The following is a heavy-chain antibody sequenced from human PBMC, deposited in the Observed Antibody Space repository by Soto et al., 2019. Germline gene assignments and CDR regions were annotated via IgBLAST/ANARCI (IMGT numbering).Heavy chain of an antibody. CDR3: AKGPPVLLWFGEDPDGPNWFDH. CDR1: GFTFSSYA. D-gene: IGHD3-10*01. Sequence: GGSLRLSCAASGFTFSSYAMSWVRQAPGKGLEWVSAISGSGGSTYYADSVKGRFTISRDNSKNTLYLQMNSLRAEDTAVYYCAKGPPVLLWFGEDPDGPNWFDHWGQGTLVTVSS. J-gene: IGHJ5*02. V-gene: IGHV3-23*01. CDR2: ISGSGGST.